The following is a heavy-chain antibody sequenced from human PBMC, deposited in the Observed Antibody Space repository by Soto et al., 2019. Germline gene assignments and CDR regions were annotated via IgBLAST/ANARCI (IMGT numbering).Heavy chain of an antibody. CDR3: ARWRGLYNSGRSPLGS. J-gene: IGHJ4*02. CDR2: FIPRFGTT. D-gene: IGHD1-1*01. CDR1: GDSFSKYT. Sequence: QVQLVQSGAEVKKPGSSVRVSCKTSGDSFSKYTVNWVRQAPRQGLEWMGGFIPRFGTTNFAPTLQGRVTITADQSMNTVYMELSSLRSEATALYYCARWRGLYNSGRSPLGSWGQGTLVTVSS. V-gene: IGHV1-69*01.